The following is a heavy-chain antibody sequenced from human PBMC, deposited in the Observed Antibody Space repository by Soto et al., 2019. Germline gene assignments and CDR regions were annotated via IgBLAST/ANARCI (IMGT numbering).Heavy chain of an antibody. V-gene: IGHV3-33*01. Sequence: GGSLRLSCATSGFTFRNDGIHWVRLAPGKGLEWVAVTRHDGTNKYYADSVKGRCTISRDNSKNTVHLQMNSLRGEDTAVYYCARDLSGPLDYWGQGTLVTVSS. CDR1: GFTFRNDG. CDR2: TRHDGTNK. J-gene: IGHJ4*02. CDR3: ARDLSGPLDY.